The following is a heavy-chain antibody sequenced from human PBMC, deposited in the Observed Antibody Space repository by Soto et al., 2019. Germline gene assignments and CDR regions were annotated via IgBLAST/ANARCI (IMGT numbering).Heavy chain of an antibody. CDR2: IYYSGST. CDR1: GGSISSGGYY. Sequence: SETLSLTCTVSGGSISSGGYYWSWIRQHPGKGLEWIGYIYYSGSTYYNPSLKSRVTISVDTSKNQFSLKLSSVTAADTAVYYCARDSRIAAAGKGFDYWGRGTLVTVSS. CDR3: ARDSRIAAAGKGFDY. J-gene: IGHJ4*02. D-gene: IGHD6-13*01. V-gene: IGHV4-31*03.